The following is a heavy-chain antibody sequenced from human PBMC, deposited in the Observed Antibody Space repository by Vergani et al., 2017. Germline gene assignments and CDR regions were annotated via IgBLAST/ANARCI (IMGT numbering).Heavy chain of an antibody. CDR1: GFTFSSYA. J-gene: IGHJ6*02. CDR2: ISSSGSTI. V-gene: IGHV3-48*04. CDR3: ARVRHLLLYYGMDV. Sequence: EVQLVESGGGLVQPGGSLRLSCAASGFTFSSYAMSWVRQAPGKGLEWVSYISSSGSTIYYADSVKGRFTISRDNAKNSLYLQMNSLRAEDTAVYYCARVRHLLLYYGMDVWGQGTTVTVSS. D-gene: IGHD1-26*01.